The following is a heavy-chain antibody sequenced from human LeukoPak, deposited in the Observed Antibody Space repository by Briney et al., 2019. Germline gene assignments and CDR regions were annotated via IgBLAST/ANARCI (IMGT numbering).Heavy chain of an antibody. Sequence: NPSETLSLTCAVYGGSFSGYYWSWIRQPPGKGLEWIGEINHSGSTNYNPSLKSRVTISVDTSKNQFSLKLSSVTAADTAVYYCARLYGSGNNWGQGTLVTVSS. CDR1: GGSFSGYY. D-gene: IGHD3-10*01. CDR2: INHSGST. CDR3: ARLYGSGNN. V-gene: IGHV4-34*01. J-gene: IGHJ4*02.